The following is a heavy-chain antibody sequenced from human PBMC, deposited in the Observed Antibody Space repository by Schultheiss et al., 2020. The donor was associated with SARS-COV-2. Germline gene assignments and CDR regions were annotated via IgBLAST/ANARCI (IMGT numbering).Heavy chain of an antibody. CDR3: ARDRCSGGSCYSWFDP. D-gene: IGHD2-15*01. J-gene: IGHJ5*02. CDR1: GGTLKNYG. Sequence: SVKVSCKASGGTLKNYGLSWVRQAPGQGLEWMGGIMPIYETTNYAPKFQGRITITADESTSTVYMELSGLRSDDTAVYYCARDRCSGGSCYSWFDPWGQGTLVTVSS. CDR2: IMPIYETT. V-gene: IGHV1-69*13.